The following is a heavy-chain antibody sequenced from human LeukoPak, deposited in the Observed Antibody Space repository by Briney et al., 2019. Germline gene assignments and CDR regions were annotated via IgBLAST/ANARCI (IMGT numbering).Heavy chain of an antibody. CDR3: ANGVRGVIIVGNPFDY. J-gene: IGHJ4*02. CDR1: GFTFSSYA. V-gene: IGHV3-30*02. Sequence: PGGSLRLSCAASGFTFSSYAMSWVRQAPGKGLEWVAFIRYDGSNKYYADSVKGRFTISRDNSKNTLYLQMNSLRAEDTAVYYCANGVRGVIIVGNPFDYWGQGTLVTVSS. CDR2: IRYDGSNK. D-gene: IGHD3-10*01.